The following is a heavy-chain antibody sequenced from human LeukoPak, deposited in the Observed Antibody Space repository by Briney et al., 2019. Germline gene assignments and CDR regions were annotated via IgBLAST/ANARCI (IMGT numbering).Heavy chain of an antibody. CDR1: GGSISSSSYY. CDR3: ARVRFLEWLSAGEFDAFDI. CDR2: IYYSGST. D-gene: IGHD3-3*01. Sequence: SETLSLTCTVSGGSISSSSYYWGWIRQPPGEGLEWIGSIYYSGSTYYNPSLKSRVTISVDTSKNQFSLKLSSVTAADTAVYYCARVRFLEWLSAGEFDAFDIWGQGTMVTVSS. J-gene: IGHJ3*02. V-gene: IGHV4-39*01.